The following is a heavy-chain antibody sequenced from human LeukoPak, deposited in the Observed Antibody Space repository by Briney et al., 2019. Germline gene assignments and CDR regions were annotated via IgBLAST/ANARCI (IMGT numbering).Heavy chain of an antibody. D-gene: IGHD5-18*01. CDR2: IYSGGST. CDR3: ARGYSYGYDFDY. CDR1: GFTANNNY. V-gene: IGHV3-66*02. Sequence: GGSLRLSCAASGFTANNNYMSWVRQAPGKGLEWVSVIYSGGSTYYADSVKGRFTISRDKSKNTLYLQMNSLRVEDTAVYYCARGYSYGYDFDYWGQGTLVTVSS. J-gene: IGHJ4*02.